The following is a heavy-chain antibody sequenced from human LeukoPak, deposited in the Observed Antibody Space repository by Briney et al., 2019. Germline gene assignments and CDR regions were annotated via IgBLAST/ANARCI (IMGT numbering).Heavy chain of an antibody. CDR2: IREDGNEK. CDR1: GFTLSSYW. Sequence: GGSLRLSCAASGFTLSSYWMSWVRQAPGKGLEWVANIREDGNEKYYADSVKGQFTISRDNAKNSLFLQMDSLRAEDTAVYYCARDLAGHYYGSGSSFDYWGQGTLVTVSS. J-gene: IGHJ4*02. V-gene: IGHV3-7*01. D-gene: IGHD3-10*01. CDR3: ARDLAGHYYGSGSSFDY.